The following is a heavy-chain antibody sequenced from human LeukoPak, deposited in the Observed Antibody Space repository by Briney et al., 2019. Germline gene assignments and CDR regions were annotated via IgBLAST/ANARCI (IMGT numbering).Heavy chain of an antibody. J-gene: IGHJ3*02. CDR2: INHSGST. Sequence: GPLRLSCTASGFTFGDYAMSWVRQPPGKGLEWIGEINHSGSTNYNPSLKSRVTISVDTSKNQFSLKLSSVTAADTAVYYCARATGRAFDIWGQGTMVTVSS. CDR3: ARATGRAFDI. V-gene: IGHV4-34*01. D-gene: IGHD1-14*01. CDR1: GFTFGDYA.